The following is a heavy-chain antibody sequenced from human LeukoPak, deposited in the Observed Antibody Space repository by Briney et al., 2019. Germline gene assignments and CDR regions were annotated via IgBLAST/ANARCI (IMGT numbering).Heavy chain of an antibody. D-gene: IGHD5-12*01. CDR2: ISGSGGST. V-gene: IGHV3-23*01. CDR1: GFTFSSYA. CDR3: AKGWKWLPYYFDY. J-gene: IGHJ4*02. Sequence: PGGSLRLSCAASGFTFSSYAMSWVRQARAKGLDWVSSISGSGGSTYYADSVKGRFTISRDNSKNTLYLQMNSLRAEDTAVYYCAKGWKWLPYYFDYWGQGTLVTVSS.